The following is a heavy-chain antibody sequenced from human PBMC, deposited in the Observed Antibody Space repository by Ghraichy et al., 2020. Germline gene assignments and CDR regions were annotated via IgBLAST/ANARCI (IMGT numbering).Heavy chain of an antibody. Sequence: GGSLRLSCAVSGFTLSGYWMSWVRQAPEKGLEWVANINPDGSEKDYVDSVKGRFTISRDNSKNTMYLEMSSLRPEDTAVYYCVNFGQYHESPRGDFDYWGQGTLVPVSS. CDR1: GFTLSGYW. CDR3: VNFGQYHESPRGDFDY. V-gene: IGHV3-7*01. CDR2: INPDGSEK. J-gene: IGHJ4*02. D-gene: IGHD3-16*01.